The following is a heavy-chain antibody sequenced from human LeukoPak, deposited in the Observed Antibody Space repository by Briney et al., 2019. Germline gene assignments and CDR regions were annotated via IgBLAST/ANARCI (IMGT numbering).Heavy chain of an antibody. CDR3: ARGDTAMARFDY. CDR1: GYTFTSYG. CDR2: ISAYNGNT. J-gene: IGHJ4*02. V-gene: IGHV1-18*01. D-gene: IGHD5-18*01. Sequence: GASVKVSCKASGYTFTSYGISWVRQAPGQGLEWMGWISAYNGNTNYAQKFQGRVTITADESTSTAYMELSSLRSEDTAVYYCARGDTAMARFDYWGQGTLVTVSS.